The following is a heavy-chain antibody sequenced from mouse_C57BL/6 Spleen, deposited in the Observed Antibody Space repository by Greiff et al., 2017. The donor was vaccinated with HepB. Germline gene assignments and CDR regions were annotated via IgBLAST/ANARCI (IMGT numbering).Heavy chain of an antibody. CDR3: ARTGYYGSSYVYYFDY. CDR2: IYWDDDK. D-gene: IGHD1-1*01. Sequence: QVTLKECGPGILQSSQTLSLTCSFSGFSLSTSGMGVSWIRQPSGKGLEWLAHIYWDDDKRYNPSLKSRLTISKDTSRNQVFLKITSVDTADTATYYCARTGYYGSSYVYYFDYWGQGTTLTVSS. J-gene: IGHJ2*01. V-gene: IGHV8-12*01. CDR1: GFSLSTSGMG.